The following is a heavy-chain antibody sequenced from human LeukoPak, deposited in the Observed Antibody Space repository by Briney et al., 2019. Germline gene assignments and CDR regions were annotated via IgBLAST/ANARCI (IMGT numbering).Heavy chain of an antibody. CDR3: ARNEWADY. J-gene: IGHJ4*02. D-gene: IGHD1-26*01. V-gene: IGHV3-48*02. Sequence: GGSLRLSCAASGFTFSSYAMSWVRQAPGKGPEWVSYISGSSRTIYYADSVKGRFTISRDNAKNSLYLQMNSLRDEDTAVYYCARNEWADYWGQGTLVTVSS. CDR2: ISGSSRTI. CDR1: GFTFSSYA.